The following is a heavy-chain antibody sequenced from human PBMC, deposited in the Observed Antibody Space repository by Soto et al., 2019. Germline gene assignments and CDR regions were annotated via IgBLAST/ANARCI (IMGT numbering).Heavy chain of an antibody. CDR3: ARALLSHSYDSGGYDSYFHAMDV. J-gene: IGHJ6*02. D-gene: IGHD3-22*01. V-gene: IGHV1-69*06. CDR2: IIPISETT. Sequence: SVKVSCKASGGTFSSLDINWVRQAPGQGLEWMGGIIPISETTNYAQIFQGRVSIVADISTSTAYMELSRLRSEDTAVYYCARALLSHSYDSGGYDSYFHAMDVWGQGTPVTSP. CDR1: GGTFSSLD.